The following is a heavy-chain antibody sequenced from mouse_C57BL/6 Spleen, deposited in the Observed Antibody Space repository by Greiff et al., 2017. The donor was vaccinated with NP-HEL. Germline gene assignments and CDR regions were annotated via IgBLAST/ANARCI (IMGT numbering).Heavy chain of an antibody. J-gene: IGHJ4*01. Sequence: VQLQQSGAELVKPGASVKLSCKASGYTFTSYWMHWVKQRPGQGLEWIGMIHPNSGSTNYNEKFKSKATLTVDKSSSTAYMQLSSLTSEDSAVYYCAREALYYYGSSRYAMDYWGQGTSVTVSS. CDR2: IHPNSGST. V-gene: IGHV1-64*01. D-gene: IGHD1-1*01. CDR3: AREALYYYGSSRYAMDY. CDR1: GYTFTSYW.